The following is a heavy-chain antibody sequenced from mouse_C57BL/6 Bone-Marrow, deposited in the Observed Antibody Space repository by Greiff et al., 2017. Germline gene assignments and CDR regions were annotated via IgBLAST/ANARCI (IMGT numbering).Heavy chain of an antibody. V-gene: IGHV1-74*01. D-gene: IGHD2-3*01. CDR2: IHPSDSDT. J-gene: IGHJ4*01. CDR1: GYTFTSYW. Sequence: QVHVKQPGAELVKPGASVKVSCKASGYTFTSYWMHWVKQRPGQGLEWIGRIHPSDSDTNYNQKFKGKATLTVDKSSSTAYMQLSILTSEDSAVYYCAIFGDGFYYAMDYWGQGTSVTVSS. CDR3: AIFGDGFYYAMDY.